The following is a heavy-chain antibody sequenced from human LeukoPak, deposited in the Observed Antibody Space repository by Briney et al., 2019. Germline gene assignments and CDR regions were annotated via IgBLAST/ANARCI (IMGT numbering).Heavy chain of an antibody. J-gene: IGHJ3*02. V-gene: IGHV4-39*01. D-gene: IGHD2-2*01. CDR3: ASVLPSIVVVPAELDAFDI. CDR1: GGSFSSSTYY. CDR2: IYYSGIT. Sequence: SETLSLTCTVSGGSFSSSTYYWGWLYQPPGKGLEWIGSIYYSGITYYNPSLKSRVTISVDTSKNQFSLKLSSVTAADTAVYYCASVLPSIVVVPAELDAFDIWGQGTMVTVSS.